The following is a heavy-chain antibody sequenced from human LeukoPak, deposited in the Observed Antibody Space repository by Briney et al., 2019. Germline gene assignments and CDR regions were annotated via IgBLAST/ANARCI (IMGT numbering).Heavy chain of an antibody. CDR1: GFTFGGYY. CDR2: INGDGEYT. D-gene: IGHD7-27*01. CDR3: AKRGDEGYMDV. Sequence: GGSLRLSCAASGFTFGGYYMHWVRQAPGKGLEWVSTINGDGEYTVYASSVKGRFTISRDNSKNTLNLQMSSLGAEDTALYYCAKRGDEGYMDVWGRGTTVIVSS. V-gene: IGHV3-23*01. J-gene: IGHJ6*03.